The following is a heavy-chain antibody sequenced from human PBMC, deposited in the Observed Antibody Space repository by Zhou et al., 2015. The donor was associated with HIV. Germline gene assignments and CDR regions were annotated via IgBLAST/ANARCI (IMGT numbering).Heavy chain of an antibody. Sequence: QVLLVQSGAEVKKPGSSVKVSCEASGGSFSNYAVSWVRQAPGQGLEWMGAIIPIFGTVKYAQKFQGRVTLTADRSTNTAYMELRSLRSDDTAVYYCARDRGGAARPDWRYFDLWGRGTLVTVSS. J-gene: IGHJ2*01. CDR1: GGSFSNYA. CDR2: IIPIFGTV. D-gene: IGHD6-6*01. V-gene: IGHV1-69*06. CDR3: ARDRGGAARPDWRYFDL.